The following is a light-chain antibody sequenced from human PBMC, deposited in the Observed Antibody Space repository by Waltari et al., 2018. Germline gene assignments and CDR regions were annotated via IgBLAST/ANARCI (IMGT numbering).Light chain of an antibody. J-gene: IGKJ1*01. V-gene: IGKV1-5*03. CDR3: QQYSTYPRT. CDR1: ESISNW. Sequence: DVQMTQSPSTLSASVGDRVTITCQASESISNWLAWYQQKPGKAPKVLFYKASNLEGTVPLRFSGSGSETEFTLTISSLQPDDCAIYYCQQYSTYPRTFGQGTKVEIK. CDR2: KAS.